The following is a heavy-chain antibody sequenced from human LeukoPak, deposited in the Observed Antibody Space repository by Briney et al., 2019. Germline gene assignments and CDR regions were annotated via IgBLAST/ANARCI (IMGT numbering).Heavy chain of an antibody. J-gene: IGHJ3*02. V-gene: IGHV4-34*01. D-gene: IGHD3-9*01. Sequence: SETLSLTCAVYGGSFSGYYWSWIRQPPGKGLEWIGEINHSGSTYYNPSLKSRVTISVDTSKNQFSLKLSSVTAADTAVYYCAVYSDYDILTGYYNNDAFDIWGQGTMVTVSS. CDR2: INHSGST. CDR1: GGSFSGYY. CDR3: AVYSDYDILTGYYNNDAFDI.